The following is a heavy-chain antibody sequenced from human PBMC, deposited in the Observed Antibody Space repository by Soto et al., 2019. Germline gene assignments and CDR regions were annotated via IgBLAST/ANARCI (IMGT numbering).Heavy chain of an antibody. J-gene: IGHJ6*03. CDR3: ASDPKDIVVVPAAKPPYYYMDV. Sequence: GGSLKLSCAASGFTVSSNYMSWVRQAPGKGLEWVSVIYNGGKTYYADSVKGRFTISRDNSKNTLYLQMNSLRAEETAVYYCASDPKDIVVVPAAKPPYYYMDVWGQGTTVTVSS. CDR1: GFTVSSNY. CDR2: IYNGGKT. D-gene: IGHD2-2*01. V-gene: IGHV3-66*01.